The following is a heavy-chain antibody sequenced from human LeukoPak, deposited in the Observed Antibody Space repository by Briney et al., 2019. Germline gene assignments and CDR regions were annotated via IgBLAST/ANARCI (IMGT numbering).Heavy chain of an antibody. V-gene: IGHV4-59*01. CDR2: IYYSGST. Sequence: SETLSLTCTVSGGSISSYYWSWIRQPPGKGLEWIGYIYYSGSTNYNPSLKSRVTISVDTSKNQFSLKLSSVTAADTAVYYCARGAPSSDYWGQGTLVTVSS. CDR3: ARGAPSSDY. D-gene: IGHD1-26*01. CDR1: GGSISSYY. J-gene: IGHJ4*02.